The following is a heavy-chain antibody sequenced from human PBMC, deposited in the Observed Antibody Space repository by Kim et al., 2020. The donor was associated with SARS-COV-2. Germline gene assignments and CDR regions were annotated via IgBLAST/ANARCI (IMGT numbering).Heavy chain of an antibody. CDR3: ARDQIAAEIYYYGMDV. D-gene: IGHD6-13*01. CDR2: TYYRSKWYN. J-gene: IGHJ6*02. V-gene: IGHV6-1*01. Sequence: SQTLSLTCAISGDSVSSNSAAWNWIRQSPSRGLEWLGRTYYRSKWYNDYAVSVKSGITINPDTSKNQFSLQLNSVTPEDTAVYYCARDQIAAEIYYYGMDVWGQGTTVTVSS. CDR1: GDSVSSNSAA.